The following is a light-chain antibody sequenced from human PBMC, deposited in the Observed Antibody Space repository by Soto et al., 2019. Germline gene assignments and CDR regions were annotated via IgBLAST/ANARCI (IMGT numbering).Light chain of an antibody. Sequence: DIQMTQSPSSVSASVGDRVTITCRASQVINKWLAWYQQKPGKAPKLLIFRASSLQSGVPSRFSGSGSGTEFTLTISSLQPGDFATYYCQHYNTYPWTFGHGTKVDIK. CDR1: QVINKW. J-gene: IGKJ1*01. CDR3: QHYNTYPWT. CDR2: RAS. V-gene: IGKV1D-16*01.